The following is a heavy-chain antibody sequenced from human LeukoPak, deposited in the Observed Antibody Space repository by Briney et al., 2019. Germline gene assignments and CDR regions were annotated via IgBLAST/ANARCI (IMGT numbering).Heavy chain of an antibody. CDR3: ATRGYCSGTSCYAPQP. CDR1: GFTFSTYA. Sequence: GGSLRLSCAASGFTFSTYAMSWVRQGPGKGLEWVSGISGSGGTTYYADSVKGRFTISRDNSKNTLYPQMNSLRPEDTAVYYCATRGYCSGTSCYAPQPWGQGTLVTVSS. V-gene: IGHV3-23*01. CDR2: ISGSGGTT. J-gene: IGHJ5*02. D-gene: IGHD2-2*01.